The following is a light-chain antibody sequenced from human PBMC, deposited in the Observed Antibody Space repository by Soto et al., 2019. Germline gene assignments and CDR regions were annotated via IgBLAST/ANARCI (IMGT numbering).Light chain of an antibody. Sequence: AIRMTQSPSSFSASTGDRVTITCRASQGISSYLAWYQQKPGKAPKLLIYAASTLQSGVPSRFSGSGSGTYFTLTISCLQSEDFATYYCQQYYSYPPNFGGGTKVDIK. CDR2: AAS. V-gene: IGKV1-8*01. CDR3: QQYYSYPPN. J-gene: IGKJ4*01. CDR1: QGISSY.